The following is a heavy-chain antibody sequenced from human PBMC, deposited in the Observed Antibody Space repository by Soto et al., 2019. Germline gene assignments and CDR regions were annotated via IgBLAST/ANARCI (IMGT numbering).Heavy chain of an antibody. CDR3: AKARKNYDTSGTQGH. J-gene: IGHJ4*02. Sequence: GGSLRLSCAASGFTFSSYSMNWVRQAPGKGLEWVSYISSSSSTIYYADSVKGRFTISRDKAKNTLYLQMNSLRIEDTAVYYCAKARKNYDTSGTQGHWGQGTLVTVYS. V-gene: IGHV3-48*01. D-gene: IGHD3-22*01. CDR2: ISSSSSTI. CDR1: GFTFSSYS.